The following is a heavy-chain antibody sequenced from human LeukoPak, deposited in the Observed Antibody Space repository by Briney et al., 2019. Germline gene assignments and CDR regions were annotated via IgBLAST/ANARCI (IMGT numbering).Heavy chain of an antibody. V-gene: IGHV3-30*02. CDR3: AKDFRPVGIY. D-gene: IGHD2-21*01. CDR1: GFTFSSYA. CDR2: IRYDGSNK. Sequence: GGSLRLSCAASGFTFSSYAMSWVRQAPGKGLEWVAFIRYDGSNKYYADSVKGRFTISRDNSKNTLYLQMNSLRAEDTAVYYCAKDFRPVGIYWGQGTLVTVSS. J-gene: IGHJ4*02.